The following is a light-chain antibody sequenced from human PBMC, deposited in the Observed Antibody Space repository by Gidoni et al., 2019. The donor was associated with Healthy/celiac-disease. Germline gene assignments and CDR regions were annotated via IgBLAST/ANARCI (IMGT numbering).Light chain of an antibody. CDR1: QSVLYSSNNKNY. CDR3: KQYYSTPLT. V-gene: IGKV4-1*01. Sequence: DIVMTQSPDSLVVSLGERATINCKSSQSVLYSSNNKNYLAWYQQKPGQPPKLLIYWAYTRESGVPDRFSGSGSGTDFTLTISSLQAEDVAVYYCKQYYSTPLTFGPGTKVDIK. CDR2: WAY. J-gene: IGKJ3*01.